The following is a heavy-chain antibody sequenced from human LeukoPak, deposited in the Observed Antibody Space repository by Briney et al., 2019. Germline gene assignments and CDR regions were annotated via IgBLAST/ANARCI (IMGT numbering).Heavy chain of an antibody. CDR2: IYYSGST. Sequence: PLTLSLTCTVSGGSISSGGYYWSWIRQHPGTGLEWIGYIYYSGSTYYNPSLKSRVTISVDTSKNQFSLKLSSVTAADTAVYYCATVETAMPYYFVYWGEGTLVTVCS. V-gene: IGHV4-31*03. D-gene: IGHD5-18*01. J-gene: IGHJ4*02. CDR1: GGSISSGGYY. CDR3: ATVETAMPYYFVY.